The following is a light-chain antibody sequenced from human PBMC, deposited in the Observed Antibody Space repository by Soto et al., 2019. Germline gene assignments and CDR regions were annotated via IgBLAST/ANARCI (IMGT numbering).Light chain of an antibody. Sequence: EIVLTQSPGTLSLSPGERATLSCRATQSVSSNYLAWYQQKPGQSPRLLIYGASSRATGIPDRFSGSGSGADVTLTISRLEPEDFAVYFCQHYGTSPLTFGGGTKVEIK. CDR3: QHYGTSPLT. CDR1: QSVSSNY. CDR2: GAS. J-gene: IGKJ4*01. V-gene: IGKV3-20*01.